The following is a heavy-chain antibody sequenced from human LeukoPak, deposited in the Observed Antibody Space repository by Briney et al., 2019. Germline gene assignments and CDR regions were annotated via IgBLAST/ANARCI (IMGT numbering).Heavy chain of an antibody. CDR3: AREGHTSGYCGTFDV. CDR2: INWNGGST. V-gene: IGHV3-20*04. CDR1: GFTFDVYG. Sequence: GGSLRLSCAASGFTFDVYGMSWVRQAPGKGLEWVSGINWNGGSTGCADSVKGRLTISRDDSKNTVYLQMKSLRPEDTAVYYCAREGHTSGYCGTFDVWGQGTTVAVS. D-gene: IGHD3-22*01. J-gene: IGHJ3*01.